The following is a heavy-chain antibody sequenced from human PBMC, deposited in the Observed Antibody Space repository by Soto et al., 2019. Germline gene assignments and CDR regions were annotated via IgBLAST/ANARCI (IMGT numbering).Heavy chain of an antibody. V-gene: IGHV4-59*01. Sequence: ASETLSLTCTVSGGSISSYYWSWIRQPPGKGLEWIGYIYYSGSTNYNPSLKSRVTISVDTSKSQFSLKLSSVTAADTAVYYCARATGYYYASSGYSAAFDIWGQGTMVTVSS. CDR2: IYYSGST. CDR3: ARATGYYYASSGYSAAFDI. J-gene: IGHJ3*02. D-gene: IGHD3-22*01. CDR1: GGSISSYY.